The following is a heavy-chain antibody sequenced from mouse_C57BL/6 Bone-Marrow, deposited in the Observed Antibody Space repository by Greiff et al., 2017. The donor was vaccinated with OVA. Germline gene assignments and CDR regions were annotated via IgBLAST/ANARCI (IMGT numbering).Heavy chain of an antibody. J-gene: IGHJ4*01. CDR1: GYTFTSYG. CDR2: IYPRSGNT. V-gene: IGHV1-81*01. Sequence: VQLQQSGAELARPGASVKLSCKASGYTFTSYGISWVKQRTGQGLEWIGEIYPRSGNTYYNEKFKGKATLTADKSSSTAYMELRSLTSEDSAVYFCARSGYYGYDGAMDYWGQGTSVTVSS. D-gene: IGHD2-2*01. CDR3: ARSGYYGYDGAMDY.